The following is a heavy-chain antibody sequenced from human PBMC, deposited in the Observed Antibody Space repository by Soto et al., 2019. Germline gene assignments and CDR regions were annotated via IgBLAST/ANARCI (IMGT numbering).Heavy chain of an antibody. J-gene: IGHJ4*02. D-gene: IGHD3-22*01. Sequence: GGSLRLSCAASGFSFSDCGMHWVRQAPGKGLEWVSVIYSGGSTYYADSVKGRFTISRDNSKNTLYLQMNSLRAEDTAVYYCAREDYYDSSGHYGYWGQGTLVTVSS. CDR2: IYSGGST. V-gene: IGHV3-53*01. CDR3: AREDYYDSSGHYGY. CDR1: GFSFSDCG.